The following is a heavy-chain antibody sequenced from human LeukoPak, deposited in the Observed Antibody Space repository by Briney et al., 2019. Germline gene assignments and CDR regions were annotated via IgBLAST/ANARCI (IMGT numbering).Heavy chain of an antibody. CDR1: GFTLSSNY. D-gene: IGHD3-22*01. CDR3: ARDYYDSSGPEPAFDI. V-gene: IGHV3-53*01. CDR2: IYSGGST. J-gene: IGHJ3*02. Sequence: SGGSLRLSCAASGFTLSSNYMSWVRQAPGKGLEWVSVIYSGGSTYYADSVKGRFTISRDNSKNTLYLQMNSLRAEDTAVYYCARDYYDSSGPEPAFDIWGQGTMVTVSS.